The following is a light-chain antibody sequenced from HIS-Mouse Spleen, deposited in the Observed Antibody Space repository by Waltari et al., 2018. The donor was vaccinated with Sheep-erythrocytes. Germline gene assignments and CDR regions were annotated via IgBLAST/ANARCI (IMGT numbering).Light chain of an antibody. CDR2: AAS. V-gene: IGKV1-39*01. Sequence: IQMTQSPSSLSASVGDRVTITFPASQSINSYLNWYQQKPGKAPKLLIYAASNLQSGVPSRFSGSGSGTDFTLTISSLQPEDFATYYCQQSYSTPPTFGGGTKVEIK. CDR1: QSINSY. J-gene: IGKJ4*01. CDR3: QQSYSTPPT.